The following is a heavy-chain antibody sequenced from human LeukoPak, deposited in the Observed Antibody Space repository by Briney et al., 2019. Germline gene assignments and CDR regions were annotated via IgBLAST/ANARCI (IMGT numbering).Heavy chain of an antibody. CDR3: ALSSGAYNSAGYFDY. Sequence: DSLKISCKGSGYSFTNYWIGWVRQMPGKGLEWMGIIYPNASDTRYSPSFRGQVTISADKSITTAYLQWNSLKASDTAMYYCALSSGAYNSAGYFDYWGQGALVTVSS. D-gene: IGHD2-15*01. CDR2: IYPNASDT. CDR1: GYSFTNYW. J-gene: IGHJ4*02. V-gene: IGHV5-51*01.